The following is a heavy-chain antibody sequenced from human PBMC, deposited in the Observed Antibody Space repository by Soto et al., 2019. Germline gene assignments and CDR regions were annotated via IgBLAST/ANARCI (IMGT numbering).Heavy chain of an antibody. V-gene: IGHV4-61*01. J-gene: IGHJ5*02. CDR2: IYYSGST. D-gene: IGHD6-13*01. Sequence: QVQLQESGPGLVKPSETLSLTCTVSGGSVSTGSYYWSWIRQPPGKGLEWIGYIYYSGSTNYNPSLKSRVTISVDTSKNQFSLKLRSVTAADTAVYYCASAPPIAAAGKLIPGVTAIPAELGFDPWGQGTLVTVSS. CDR1: GGSVSTGSYY. CDR3: ASAPPIAAAGKLIPGVTAIPAELGFDP.